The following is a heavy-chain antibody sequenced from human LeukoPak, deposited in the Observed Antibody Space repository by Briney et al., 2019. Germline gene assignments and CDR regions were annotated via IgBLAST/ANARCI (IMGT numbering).Heavy chain of an antibody. V-gene: IGHV3-23*01. CDR3: AKDLWFGGSVPHYFDY. Sequence: PGGSLRLSCAASGFTFSSYAMSWVRQAPGKGLEWVSAISGSGGSTYYADSVKGRFTISRDNSKNTLYLQMNSLRAEDTAVYYCAKDLWFGGSVPHYFDYWGQGTLVTVSS. CDR1: GFTFSSYA. J-gene: IGHJ4*02. D-gene: IGHD3-10*01. CDR2: ISGSGGST.